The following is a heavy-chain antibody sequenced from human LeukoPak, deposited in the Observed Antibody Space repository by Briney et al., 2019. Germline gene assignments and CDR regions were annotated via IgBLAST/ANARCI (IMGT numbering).Heavy chain of an antibody. Sequence: PSETLSLTCTVSGGSVISGSYYWSWIRQPAGKGLEWIGHIYTTGNTNYNPSLQSRVTISIDTSKNQFSLKLSYVTAADSARYFCARDSQDYADDLVYYYYYMDVWGKGTTVTVSS. D-gene: IGHD4-17*01. V-gene: IGHV4-61*09. CDR1: GGSVISGSYY. J-gene: IGHJ6*03. CDR2: IYTTGNT. CDR3: ARDSQDYADDLVYYYYYMDV.